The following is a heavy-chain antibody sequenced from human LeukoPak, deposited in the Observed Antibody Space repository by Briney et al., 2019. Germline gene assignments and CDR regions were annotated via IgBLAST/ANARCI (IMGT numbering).Heavy chain of an antibody. D-gene: IGHD1-14*01. Sequence: SVKVSYKASGGTFSSYAISWVRQAPGQGLEWMGRIIPIFGTANYAQKFQGRVTITTDESTSTAYMELSSLRSEDTAVYYCARAGSPNYYYYCYMDVWGKGTTVTVSS. V-gene: IGHV1-69*05. CDR1: GGTFSSYA. J-gene: IGHJ6*03. CDR2: IIPIFGTA. CDR3: ARAGSPNYYYYCYMDV.